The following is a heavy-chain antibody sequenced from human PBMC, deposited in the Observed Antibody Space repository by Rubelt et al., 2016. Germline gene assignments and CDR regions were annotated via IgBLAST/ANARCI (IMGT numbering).Heavy chain of an antibody. CDR1: GFTVSSNY. CDR3: ARGSDFFEI. J-gene: IGHJ3*02. D-gene: IGHD2-21*01. V-gene: IGHV3-21*01. Sequence: VQVVESGGGVVQPGRSLRLSCAASGFTVSSNYMNWVRQAPGKGLEWVSAVTGVSHYKYYADSVKGRFTISRDNAKNSLYLQMNSLRAEDTAVYFCARGSDFFEIWGQGTMVTVSS. CDR2: VTGVSHYK.